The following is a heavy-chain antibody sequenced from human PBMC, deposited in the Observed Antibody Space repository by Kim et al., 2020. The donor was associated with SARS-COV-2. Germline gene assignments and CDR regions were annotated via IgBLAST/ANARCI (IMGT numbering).Heavy chain of an antibody. J-gene: IGHJ4*02. V-gene: IGHV1-2*06. Sequence: ASVKVSCKASGYTFTGYYMHWVRQAPGQGLEWMGRINPNSGGTNYSQKFQGRVTMTRDTSISTAYMELSRLRSDDTAVYYCARAGSGSYYNVFDYWGQGTLVTVSS. CDR1: GYTFTGYY. CDR2: INPNSGGT. D-gene: IGHD3-10*01. CDR3: ARAGSGSYYNVFDY.